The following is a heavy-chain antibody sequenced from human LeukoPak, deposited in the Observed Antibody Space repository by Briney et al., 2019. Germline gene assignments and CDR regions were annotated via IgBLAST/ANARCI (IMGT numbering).Heavy chain of an antibody. J-gene: IGHJ4*02. CDR2: ISWNSGSI. CDR3: VKDVFLGFCSGGSCSAHFDY. D-gene: IGHD2-15*01. V-gene: IGHV3-9*03. CDR1: GFTFDNYA. Sequence: AGGSLRLSCAASGFTFDNYAMHWVRQVPGKGLEWVSGISWNSGSIVYVDPVKGRFTISRDNAKNSLYLQMDSLRPEDMALYYCVKDVFLGFCSGGSCSAHFDYWGQGTLVTVSS.